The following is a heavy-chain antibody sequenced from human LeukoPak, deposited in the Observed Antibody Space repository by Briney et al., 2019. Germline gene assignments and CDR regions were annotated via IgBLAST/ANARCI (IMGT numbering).Heavy chain of an antibody. CDR2: IYYSGST. CDR3: ARHALGGWDETDY. Sequence: SETLSLTCTVSGGSISSSSYYWGWIRQPPGKGLEWIGSIYYSGSTYYNPSLKSRVTISVDTSKNQFSLKLNSVTAADTAVYYCARHALGGWDETDYWGQGTLVTVSS. CDR1: GGSISSSSYY. D-gene: IGHD6-19*01. J-gene: IGHJ4*02. V-gene: IGHV4-39*01.